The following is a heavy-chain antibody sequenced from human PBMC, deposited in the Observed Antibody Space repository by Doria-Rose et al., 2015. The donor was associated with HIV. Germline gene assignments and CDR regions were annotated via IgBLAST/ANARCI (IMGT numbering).Heavy chain of an antibody. V-gene: IGHV1-69*02. J-gene: IGHJ4*02. D-gene: IGHD3-3*01. CDR2: IIPVLGIR. CDR3: ATTWSGYYLDY. Sequence: AEVKKPGSSVKVSFTASGGTFSGYPISWVRQAPGQGLEWMGRIIPVLGIRNYAQKFQGRVTITADESTSTAYIELSNLRSEDTAVYYCATTWSGYYLDYWGQGTLVTVSS. CDR1: GGTFSGYP.